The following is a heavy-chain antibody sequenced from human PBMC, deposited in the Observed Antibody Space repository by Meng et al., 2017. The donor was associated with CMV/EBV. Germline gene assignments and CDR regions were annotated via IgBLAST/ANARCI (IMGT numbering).Heavy chain of an antibody. V-gene: IGHV4-59*01. CDR3: ARDRTLDY. J-gene: IGHJ4*02. Sequence: SETLSLTCTVSGGSISSYYWSWIRQPPGKGLEWIGYIYYSGSTNYNPSLKSRVTISVDTSKNQFSLKLSSVTAADTAVYYCARDRTLDYWGQGTLVAVSS. CDR2: IYYSGST. CDR1: GGSISSYY.